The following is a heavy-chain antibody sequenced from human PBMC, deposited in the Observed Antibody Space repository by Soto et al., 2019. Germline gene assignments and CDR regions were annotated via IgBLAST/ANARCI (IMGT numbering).Heavy chain of an antibody. D-gene: IGHD6-25*01. CDR1: GFTFSSYW. Sequence: GGSLRLSCAASGFTFSSYWMSWVRQAPGKGLEWVANIKQDGSEKYYVDSVKGRFTISRDNAKNSLYLQMNSLRAEDTAVYYCAREQRLPAHNWFDPWGQGTLVTVSS. J-gene: IGHJ5*02. CDR2: IKQDGSEK. CDR3: AREQRLPAHNWFDP. V-gene: IGHV3-7*01.